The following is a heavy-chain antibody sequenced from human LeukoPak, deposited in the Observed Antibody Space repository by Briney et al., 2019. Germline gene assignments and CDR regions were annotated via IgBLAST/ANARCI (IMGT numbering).Heavy chain of an antibody. V-gene: IGHV3-23*01. J-gene: IGHJ1*01. CDR1: GFTFSSYA. Sequence: GGSLRLSCAASGFTFSSYAMSWVRQAPGKGLEWVSAISGSGGSTYYADSVKGRFTISRDNSKNTLYLQMNSLRAEDTAVYYCAKPYYDILTGLGYFQHWGQGTLVTVSS. CDR3: AKPYYDILTGLGYFQH. D-gene: IGHD3-9*01. CDR2: ISGSGGST.